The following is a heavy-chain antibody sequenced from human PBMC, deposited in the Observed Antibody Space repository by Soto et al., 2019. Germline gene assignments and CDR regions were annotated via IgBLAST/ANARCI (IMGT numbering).Heavy chain of an antibody. V-gene: IGHV4-4*07. J-gene: IGHJ6*02. CDR1: GGSISSYY. D-gene: IGHD3-10*01. CDR2: IDTSGTT. CDR3: ARGPRGYVYYHGMDV. Sequence: SETLSLTCTVSGGSISSYYVSWIRQSAGKGLEWIGRIDTSGTTNYNPSLKSRVTMSVDASKNHFTLNLSSVTAADTAVYYCARGPRGYVYYHGMDVWGQGTTVTVSS.